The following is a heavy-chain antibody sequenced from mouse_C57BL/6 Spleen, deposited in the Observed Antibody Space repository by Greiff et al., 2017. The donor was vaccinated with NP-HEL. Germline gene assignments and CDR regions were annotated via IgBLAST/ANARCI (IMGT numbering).Heavy chain of an antibody. V-gene: IGHV1-4*01. J-gene: IGHJ3*01. CDR1: GYTFTSYT. CDR3: ASLRFFAY. D-gene: IGHD1-1*01. Sequence: QVQLKQSGAELARPGASVKMSCKASGYTFTSYTMHWVKQRPGQGLEWIGYINPSSGYTKYNQKFKDKATLTADKSSSTAYMQLSSLTSEDSAVYYCASLRFFAYWGQGTLVTVSA. CDR2: INPSSGYT.